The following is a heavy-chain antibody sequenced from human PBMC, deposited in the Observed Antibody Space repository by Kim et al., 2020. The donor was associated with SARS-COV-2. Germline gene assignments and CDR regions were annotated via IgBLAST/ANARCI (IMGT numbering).Heavy chain of an antibody. D-gene: IGHD3-9*01. CDR3: ARVKAVLRYFDRMGYGWFDP. CDR1: GYTFTSYY. Sequence: ASVKVSCKASGYTFTSYYMHWVRQAPGQGLEWMGIINPSGGSTSYAQKFQGRVTMTRDTSTSTVYMELSSLRSEDTAVYYCARVKAVLRYFDRMGYGWFDPWGQGTLVTVSS. CDR2: INPSGGST. V-gene: IGHV1-46*01. J-gene: IGHJ5*02.